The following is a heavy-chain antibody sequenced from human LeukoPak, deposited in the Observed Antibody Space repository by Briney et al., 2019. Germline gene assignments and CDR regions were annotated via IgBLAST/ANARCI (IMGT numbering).Heavy chain of an antibody. D-gene: IGHD3-3*01. CDR1: GFIFSSYW. Sequence: PGGSLRLSCAASGFIFSSYWIHWVRLPPGKGLVWVSRINSDGSSTIYADSVKGRFTISRDNSKNTLYLQMNSLRAEDTAVYYCVKDSPLIWNGMDVWGQGTTVTVSS. J-gene: IGHJ6*02. CDR3: VKDSPLIWNGMDV. CDR2: INSDGSST. V-gene: IGHV3-74*01.